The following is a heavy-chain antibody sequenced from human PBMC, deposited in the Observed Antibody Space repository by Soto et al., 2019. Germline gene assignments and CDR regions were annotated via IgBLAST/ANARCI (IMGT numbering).Heavy chain of an antibody. CDR3: ARDTEYYYYGMDV. CDR2: IWYDGSNK. V-gene: IGHV3-33*01. J-gene: IGHJ6*02. Sequence: ESGGGVVQPGRSLRLSCAASGFTFSSYGMHWVRQAPGKGLEWVAVIWYDGSNKYYADSVKGRFTISRDNSKNTLYLQMNSLRAEDTAVYYCARDTEYYYYGMDVWGQGTTVTVSS. CDR1: GFTFSSYG.